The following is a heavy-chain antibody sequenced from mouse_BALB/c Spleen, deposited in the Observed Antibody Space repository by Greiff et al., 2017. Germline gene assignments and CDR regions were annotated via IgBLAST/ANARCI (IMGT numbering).Heavy chain of an antibody. CDR1: GFNINDYY. CDR2: IDPENGDT. Sequence: DVQLQESGAELVRSGASVKLSCTASGFNINDYYMHWVKQRPEQGLEWIGWIDPENGDTEYAPKFQGKATMTADTSSNTAYLQLSSLTSEDTAVCYCNVIAYWGQGTLVTVSA. CDR3: NVIAY. J-gene: IGHJ3*01. V-gene: IGHV14-4*02.